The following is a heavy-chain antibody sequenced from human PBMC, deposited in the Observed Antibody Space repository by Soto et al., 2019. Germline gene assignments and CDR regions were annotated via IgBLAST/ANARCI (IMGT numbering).Heavy chain of an antibody. CDR3: TKDRDDIGMVDAFEI. J-gene: IGHJ3*02. D-gene: IGHD3-3*01. V-gene: IGHV3-23*02. CDR2: ISGTGVTT. CDR1: GFTFSNYA. Sequence: EMQLLESGGDLVQPGGSLRHSCEASGFTFSNYAMTWVRQAPGKGLEYVSAISGTGVTTYQGDSMKGRFTISRDNSKNTLYLQMDSLRAEDTAIYYCTKDRDDIGMVDAFEIWGQGTMVTVSS.